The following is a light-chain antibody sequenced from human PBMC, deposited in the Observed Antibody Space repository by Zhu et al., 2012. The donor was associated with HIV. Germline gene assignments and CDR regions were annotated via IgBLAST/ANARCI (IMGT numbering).Light chain of an antibody. V-gene: IGKV1-39*01. CDR2: AAS. J-gene: IGKJ5*01. CDR3: QQSYSTPPVT. Sequence: DIQMTQSPSSLSASVGDRVTITCRASQSISRYLNWYQQKPEKAPKLLIYAASSLQSGVPSRFSGNGSGTDFTLTISSLQPEDFATYYCQQSYSTPPVTFGQGTRLEIK. CDR1: QSISRY.